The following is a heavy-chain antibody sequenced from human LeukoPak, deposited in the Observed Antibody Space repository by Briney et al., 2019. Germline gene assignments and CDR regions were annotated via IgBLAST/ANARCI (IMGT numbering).Heavy chain of an antibody. D-gene: IGHD3-16*01. Sequence: ASVKVSCKASGYTFTTYSMNWVRQAPGQGLEWMGYINTNTGNPTYAQAFTGRFVFFLDTSVTTAYLHISSLQAEDTAVYYCTRDRSGGAFDYWGQGTLVTVSS. V-gene: IGHV7-4-1*02. CDR3: TRDRSGGAFDY. CDR1: GYTFTTYS. J-gene: IGHJ4*02. CDR2: INTNTGNP.